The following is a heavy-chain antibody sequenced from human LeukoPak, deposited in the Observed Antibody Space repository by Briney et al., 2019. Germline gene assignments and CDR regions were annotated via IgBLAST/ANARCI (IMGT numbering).Heavy chain of an antibody. CDR3: ARDCRLNCARQPGFDS. D-gene: IGHD1-1*01. CDR1: GFTISSYA. CDR2: ISSSSSPI. J-gene: IGHJ5*01. Sequence: PGGSLRLSCAASGFTISSYAMNWVRQAPGKGLEWVSYISSSSSPINYADSVKGRFTISRDNAKNSLYLQMNSLRDEDTAVYYCARDCRLNCARQPGFDSWGQGPWSPSP. V-gene: IGHV3-48*02.